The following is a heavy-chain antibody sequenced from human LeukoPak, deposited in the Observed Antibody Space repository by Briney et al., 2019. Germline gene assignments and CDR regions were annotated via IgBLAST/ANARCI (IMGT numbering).Heavy chain of an antibody. D-gene: IGHD6-13*01. Sequence: GASVKVSCKASGYRFTDYYMHWVRQAPGQGLEWMGWFNPETGGTKYAQRFQGRVTMTTDTTISTAYMELTRLRSDDTAVYYCASALNSRSSSCWGQGTRVTVS. J-gene: IGHJ4*02. CDR3: ASALNSRSSSC. V-gene: IGHV1-2*02. CDR1: GYRFTDYY. CDR2: FNPETGGT.